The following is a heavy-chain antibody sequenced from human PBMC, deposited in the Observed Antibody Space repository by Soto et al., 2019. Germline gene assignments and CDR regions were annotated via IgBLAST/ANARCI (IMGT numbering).Heavy chain of an antibody. D-gene: IGHD3-16*01. CDR2: IKPEGGEE. CDR1: GFTFSNYW. V-gene: IGHV3-7*01. CDR3: VRDAHRGGDYDY. Sequence: EVQLVESGGGLVQPGGSLRLSCSASGFTFSNYWMNWVRQAPGKGLEWVANIKPEGGEEYYVDSAKGRFTISRDNAKNSLYLQMNNLRDDDTALYYCVRDAHRGGDYDYWGQGALVTVSS. J-gene: IGHJ4*02.